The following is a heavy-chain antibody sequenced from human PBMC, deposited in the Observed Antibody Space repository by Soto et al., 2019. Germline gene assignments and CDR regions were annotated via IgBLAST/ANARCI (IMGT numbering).Heavy chain of an antibody. CDR2: IYWDDDK. D-gene: IGHD5-12*01. CDR3: ARKNYSGLPDY. J-gene: IGHJ4*02. Sequence: SGPTLVNPTQTLTLTCTFSGFSLSTRGVGVGWIRQPPGKALEWLAVIYWDDDKRYSPSLQSRLTITKDTSKNQVVLTMTNMDPVDTATYYCARKNYSGLPDYWGQGTLVTVSS. CDR1: GFSLSTRGVG. V-gene: IGHV2-5*02.